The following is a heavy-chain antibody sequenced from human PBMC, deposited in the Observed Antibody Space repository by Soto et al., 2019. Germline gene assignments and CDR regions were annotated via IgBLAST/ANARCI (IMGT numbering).Heavy chain of an antibody. V-gene: IGHV3-33*01. J-gene: IGHJ4*02. CDR1: GFTFSSYG. D-gene: IGHD6-19*01. Sequence: ESGGGVVQPGRSLRLSCAASGFTFSSYGMHWVRQAPGKGLEWVAVIWYDGSNKYYADSVKGRFTISRDNSKNTLYLQMNSLRAEDTAVYYCARDRGAVAGKDFDYWGQGTLVTVSS. CDR2: IWYDGSNK. CDR3: ARDRGAVAGKDFDY.